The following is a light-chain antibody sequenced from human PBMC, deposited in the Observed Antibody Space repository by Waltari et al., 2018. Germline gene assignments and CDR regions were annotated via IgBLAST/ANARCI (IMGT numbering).Light chain of an antibody. CDR3: CSYAGSSTWV. J-gene: IGLJ3*02. V-gene: IGLV2-23*01. Sequence: ITISCTGTSSDVGSYNLVSWYQQHPGKAPKLMIYEGSKRPSGVSNRFSGSKSGNTASLTISGLQAEDEADYYCCSYAGSSTWVFGGGTKLTVL. CDR1: SSDVGSYNL. CDR2: EGS.